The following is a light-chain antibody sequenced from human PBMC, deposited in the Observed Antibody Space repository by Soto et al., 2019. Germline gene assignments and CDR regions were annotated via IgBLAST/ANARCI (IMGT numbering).Light chain of an antibody. J-gene: IGLJ1*01. CDR3: SSYTSSTTYV. CDR1: TSDVGAYNY. V-gene: IGLV2-14*01. CDR2: QVS. Sequence: QSALTQPASVSGCPGQSIAISCTGTTSDVGAYNYVSWYQQHPGKAPKLMIYQVSNRPSGVSNRFSGSKSGNTASLTISGLQSEDEADYYCSSYTSSTTYVFGTGTKLTVL.